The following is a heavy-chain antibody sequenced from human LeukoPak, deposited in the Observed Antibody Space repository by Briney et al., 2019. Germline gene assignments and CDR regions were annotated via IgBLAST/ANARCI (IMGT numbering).Heavy chain of an antibody. J-gene: IGHJ4*02. Sequence: SETLSLTCTVSGGSISTYYWSWIRQPAEKGMEWIGRVSTTGTTKYNPSFKSRVTMSVDTSSNQFSLKLSSVTAADTAVYYCARGSYYDTLTGYYRGSFDSWGQGTLVTVSS. CDR3: ARGSYYDTLTGYYRGSFDS. CDR1: GGSISTYY. V-gene: IGHV4-4*07. D-gene: IGHD3-9*01. CDR2: VSTTGTT.